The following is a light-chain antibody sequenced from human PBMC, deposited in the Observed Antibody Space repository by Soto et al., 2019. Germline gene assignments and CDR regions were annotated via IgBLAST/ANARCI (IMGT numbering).Light chain of an antibody. CDR3: QQYTASSGIFT. J-gene: IGKJ3*01. CDR1: QRVNSNY. CDR2: GAS. Sequence: VLTQSPGTLSLSPGERATLSCRASQRVNSNYFAWYQQKPGQAPRLLVFGASTRATGIPDRFSGSGSGTDIILTISRVELEDFAVYYCQQYTASSGIFTFGPGTKVDIK. V-gene: IGKV3-20*01.